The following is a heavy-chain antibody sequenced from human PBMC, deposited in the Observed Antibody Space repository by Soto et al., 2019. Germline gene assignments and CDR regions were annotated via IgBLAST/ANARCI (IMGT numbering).Heavy chain of an antibody. D-gene: IGHD1-1*01. CDR1: GYTFTDHY. CDR2: IHPNSGET. Sequence: QVQLVQSGAEVQEPGASMKVSCKASGYTFTDHYINWVLQAPGQAPAYMRWIHPNSGETKYVQSYAGRVIMTSDTSSNTAYKELRRLTSDDTAVYSCTRDSSTGTKSYKWFDPWGQGTLVTVSS. J-gene: IGHJ5*02. V-gene: IGHV1-2*02. CDR3: TRDSSTGTKSYKWFDP.